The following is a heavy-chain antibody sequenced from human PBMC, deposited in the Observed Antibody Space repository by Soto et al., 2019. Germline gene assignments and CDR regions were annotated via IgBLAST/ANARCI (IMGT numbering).Heavy chain of an antibody. J-gene: IGHJ1*01. CDR1: GFTFSSYA. Sequence: GGSLRLSCAASGFTFSSYAMSWVRQAPGKGLEWVSAISGSGGSTYYADSVKGRFTISRDNSKNTLYLQMNSLRAEDTAVYYCAKRGGLGYCSGGSCEYLQHWGQGTLVTVSS. CDR2: ISGSGGST. V-gene: IGHV3-23*01. D-gene: IGHD2-15*01. CDR3: AKRGGLGYCSGGSCEYLQH.